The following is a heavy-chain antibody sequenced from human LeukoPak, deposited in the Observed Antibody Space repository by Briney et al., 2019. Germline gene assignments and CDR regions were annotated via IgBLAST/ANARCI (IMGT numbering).Heavy chain of an antibody. Sequence: PGGSLRLSCAVSGITLSNYGMSWVRQAPGKGLEWVSGIKWNGGSTGYADSVKGRFIISRDNAKNSLFLQMNSLGAEDTALYYCARLGFGELLSSHYYYYYMDVWGKGTTVTVSS. CDR2: IKWNGGST. J-gene: IGHJ6*03. CDR1: GITLSNYG. D-gene: IGHD3-10*01. CDR3: ARLGFGELLSSHYYYYYMDV. V-gene: IGHV3-20*04.